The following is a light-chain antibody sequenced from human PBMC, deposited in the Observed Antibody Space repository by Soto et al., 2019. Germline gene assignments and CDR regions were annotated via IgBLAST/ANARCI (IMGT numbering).Light chain of an antibody. J-gene: IGKJ1*01. CDR1: QSISNS. CDR2: EAS. Sequence: DIQMTQSPSTLSASVGDRVTITCRASQSISNSLAWYQQKPGKAPKLLIYEASSLKSGVTLRFSGSGSGTEYTLTISSLQPDDFASYYCQQNNGYWTFGQGTKVEIK. V-gene: IGKV1-5*03. CDR3: QQNNGYWT.